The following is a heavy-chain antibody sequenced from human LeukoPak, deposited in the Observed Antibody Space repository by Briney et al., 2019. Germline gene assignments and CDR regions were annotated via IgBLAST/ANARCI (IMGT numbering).Heavy chain of an antibody. V-gene: IGHV3-23*01. Sequence: PGGSLRLSCAASGFTFSTYAIHWVRQAPGKGLEWVSAISGSGGSTYYADSVKGRFTISRDNSKNTLYLQMNSLRAEDTAVYYCAKDLRWELLGYWGQGTLVTVSS. CDR2: ISGSGGST. CDR3: AKDLRWELLGY. J-gene: IGHJ4*02. D-gene: IGHD1-26*01. CDR1: GFTFSTYA.